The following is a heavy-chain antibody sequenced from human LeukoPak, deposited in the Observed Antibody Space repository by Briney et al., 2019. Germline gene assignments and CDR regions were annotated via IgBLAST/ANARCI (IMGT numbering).Heavy chain of an antibody. CDR1: GGSITNYN. Sequence: SETLSLTCTVSGGSITNYNWNWIRQPPGKGLEWIGYISDSGSTNYNPSLQSRVTISVDTSKNQFSLKLSSVTAADTAVYYCARGPVVRGVIITWPYYFDYWGQGTLVTVSS. J-gene: IGHJ4*02. CDR3: ARGPVVRGVIITWPYYFDY. CDR2: ISDSGST. D-gene: IGHD3-10*01. V-gene: IGHV4-59*12.